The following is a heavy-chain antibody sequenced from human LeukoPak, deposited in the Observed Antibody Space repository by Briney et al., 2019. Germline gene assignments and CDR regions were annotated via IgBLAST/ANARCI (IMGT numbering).Heavy chain of an antibody. Sequence: SETLSLTCTVSGGPISSNNWTWIGRPPGKGLEGMGYIYYSGSTNYNPSLQSRVTISVDTSKNQFSLKLRSVTASDTAVYYCARRRVGDLTVGSDTWFDPWGQGALVTVSS. D-gene: IGHD2-15*01. CDR3: ARRRVGDLTVGSDTWFDP. CDR2: IYYSGST. CDR1: GGPISSNN. J-gene: IGHJ5*02. V-gene: IGHV4-59*08.